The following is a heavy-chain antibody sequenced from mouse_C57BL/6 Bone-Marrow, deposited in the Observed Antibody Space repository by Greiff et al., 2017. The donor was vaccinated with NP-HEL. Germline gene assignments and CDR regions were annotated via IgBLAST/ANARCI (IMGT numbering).Heavy chain of an antibody. CDR3: ARIYGSSSAWFAY. D-gene: IGHD1-1*01. CDR2: IWWADDK. J-gene: IGHJ3*01. Sequence: QVTLNESGPGILQPSQTLSLTCSFSGFSLSTFGMGVGWIRQPSGKGLEWLAPIWWADDKYYNPALKSRLTTSKDTTNTQVFRKIANVDTADTATYYCARIYGSSSAWFAYWGQGTLVTVSA. CDR1: GFSLSTFGMG. V-gene: IGHV8-8*01.